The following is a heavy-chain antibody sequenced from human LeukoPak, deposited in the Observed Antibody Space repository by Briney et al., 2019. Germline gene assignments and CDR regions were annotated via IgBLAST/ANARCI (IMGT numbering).Heavy chain of an antibody. Sequence: PSETLSLTCSVSGDSIINYHWSWIRQSPGRGPEWIGFIYYDGTTNYNPSLISRVTMSVDTSKSHFSLKLTSVTAADKAVYYCARVGHGYGDSHFFDHWGQGTLVTVSS. J-gene: IGHJ4*02. V-gene: IGHV4-59*01. CDR1: GDSIINYH. CDR2: IYYDGTT. D-gene: IGHD4-17*01. CDR3: ARVGHGYGDSHFFDH.